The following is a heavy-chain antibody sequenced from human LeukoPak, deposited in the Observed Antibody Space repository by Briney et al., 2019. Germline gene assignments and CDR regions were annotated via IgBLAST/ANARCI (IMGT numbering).Heavy chain of an antibody. CDR2: IRSKANNYAT. CDR1: GFTFSGSA. Sequence: GGSLKLSCAASGFTFSGSAMHWVRQASGKGLEWVGRIRSKANNYATAYAASVKGRFTISRDDSKNTAYLQMNSLRAEDTAVYYCAKETAVGGFDPWGQGTLVTVSS. D-gene: IGHD1-14*01. CDR3: AKETAVGGFDP. J-gene: IGHJ5*02. V-gene: IGHV3-73*01.